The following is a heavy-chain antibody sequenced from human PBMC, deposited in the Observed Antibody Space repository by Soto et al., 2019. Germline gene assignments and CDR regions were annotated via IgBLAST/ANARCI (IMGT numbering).Heavy chain of an antibody. J-gene: IGHJ4*02. CDR2: IIPIFGTA. CDR1: GGTFSSYA. D-gene: IGHD3-3*01. Sequence: SVKVSCKASGGTFSSYAISWVRQAPGQGLEWMGGIIPIFGTANYAQKFQGRVTITADKSASTAYMELSSLRSEDTAVYYCARKGYDFWSGYLSYWGQGTLVTVSS. V-gene: IGHV1-69*06. CDR3: ARKGYDFWSGYLSY.